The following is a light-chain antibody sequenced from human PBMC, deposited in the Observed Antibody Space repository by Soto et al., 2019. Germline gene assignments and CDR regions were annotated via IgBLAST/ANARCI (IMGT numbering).Light chain of an antibody. V-gene: IGKV4-1*01. J-gene: IGKJ3*01. CDR3: QRYYSPPPP. Sequence: DIVMTQSPDSLAVSLGERATINCKSSQSVLYSSNNKHYLAWYQQQPGQPPKLLIYWASTRESGVPDRFSVSGSGTDFTLTSGSLQAEDVAVYYCQRYYSPPPPFGPGTKVDIK. CDR2: WAS. CDR1: QSVLYSSNNKHY.